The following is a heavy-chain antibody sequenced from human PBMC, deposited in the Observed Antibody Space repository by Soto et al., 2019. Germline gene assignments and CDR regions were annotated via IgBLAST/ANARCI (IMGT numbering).Heavy chain of an antibody. V-gene: IGHV1-69*13. D-gene: IGHD1-7*01. J-gene: IGHJ6*02. CDR2: IIPIFGTA. CDR3: ARDWTGTTRYYYYGMDV. Sequence: GASVKVSCKASGGTFSSYAISWVRQAPGQGLEWMGGIIPIFGTANYAQKFQGRVTITADESTSTAYMELSSLRSEDTAVYYCARDWTGTTRYYYYGMDVWGQGTTVNVSS. CDR1: GGTFSSYA.